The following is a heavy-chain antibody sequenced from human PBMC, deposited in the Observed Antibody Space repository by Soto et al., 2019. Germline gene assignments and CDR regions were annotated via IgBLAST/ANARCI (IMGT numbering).Heavy chain of an antibody. CDR1: GGAFSSYT. CDR2: IIPILGIA. Sequence: ASVKVSCKASGGAFSSYTISWVRQAPGKGLERMGRIIPILGIANYAQKFQGRETNTADKSTSSAYIELSSLSSVYLAVYYCARETPYYGSGIFWFDPWGQGP. CDR3: ARETPYYGSGIFWFDP. J-gene: IGHJ5*02. D-gene: IGHD3-10*01. V-gene: IGHV1-69*04.